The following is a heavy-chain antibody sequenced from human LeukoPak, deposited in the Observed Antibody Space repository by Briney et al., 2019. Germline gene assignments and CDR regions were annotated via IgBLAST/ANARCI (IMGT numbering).Heavy chain of an antibody. Sequence: GGSLGLSCAASGFTFSSYSMNWVRQAPGKGLEWVSYISSGGSSIYYADSVKGRFTISRDNAKNSLYLQMNSLRAEDTAVYYCARDTYGSGSYYNAPLDYWGQGTLVTVSS. CDR2: ISSGGSSI. CDR1: GFTFSSYS. CDR3: ARDTYGSGSYYNAPLDY. J-gene: IGHJ4*02. V-gene: IGHV3-48*01. D-gene: IGHD3-10*01.